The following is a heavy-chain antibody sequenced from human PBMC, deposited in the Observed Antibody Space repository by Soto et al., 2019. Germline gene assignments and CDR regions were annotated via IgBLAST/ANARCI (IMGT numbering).Heavy chain of an antibody. CDR3: ARDYYGSGSYYASYYYYYGMDV. J-gene: IGHJ6*02. D-gene: IGHD3-10*01. CDR2: INAGNGNT. Sequence: ASVKVSCKASGYTFTSYAMHWVRQAPGQRLEWMGWINAGNGNTKYSRKFQGRVTITRDTSASTAYMELSSLRSEDTAVYYCARDYYGSGSYYASYYYYYGMDVWGQGTTVTVSS. V-gene: IGHV1-3*01. CDR1: GYTFTSYA.